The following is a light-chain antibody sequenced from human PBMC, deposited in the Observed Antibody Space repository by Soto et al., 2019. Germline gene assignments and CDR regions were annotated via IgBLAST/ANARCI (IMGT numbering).Light chain of an antibody. CDR2: YDD. CDR1: SSNIGNNA. V-gene: IGLV1-36*01. Sequence: QSVVTQPPSVSEAPRQRVTISCSGSSSNIGNNAVNWYQQLPGKAPKLLIYYDDLLPSGVSDRFSGSKSGTSASLAISGLQSEYEADYYCAAWDDSLNGLVFGGGTKVTVL. J-gene: IGLJ2*01. CDR3: AAWDDSLNGLV.